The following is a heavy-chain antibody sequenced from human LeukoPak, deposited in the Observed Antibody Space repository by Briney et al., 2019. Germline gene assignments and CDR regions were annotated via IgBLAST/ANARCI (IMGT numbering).Heavy chain of an antibody. CDR3: ARTSYTGNPPLNWFDP. V-gene: IGHV6-1*01. CDR2: TYYRSKWYF. CDR1: GDSVSTDRAA. D-gene: IGHD2-2*02. Sequence: SQTLSLTRAISGDSVSTDRAAWNWIRQSPSRGLEWLGRTYYRSKWYFDYALSVKSRITVNPDTSKNQFSLQLNSVTPEDTAVYYCARTSYTGNPPLNWFDPWGQGTLVTVSS. J-gene: IGHJ5*02.